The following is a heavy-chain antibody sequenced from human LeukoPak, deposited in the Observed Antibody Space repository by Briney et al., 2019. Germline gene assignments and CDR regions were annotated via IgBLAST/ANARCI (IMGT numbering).Heavy chain of an antibody. CDR1: GFTFSSYA. D-gene: IGHD3-16*01. Sequence: GRSLRLSCAASGFTFSSYAMHWVRQAPGKGLEWVSLIYSSGSTYYADSVKGRFTISRDNSKNTLYLQMNSLRAEDTAVYFCARNSGGVCDYWGQGTLVTVSS. V-gene: IGHV3-66*01. CDR3: ARNSGGVCDY. CDR2: IYSSGST. J-gene: IGHJ4*02.